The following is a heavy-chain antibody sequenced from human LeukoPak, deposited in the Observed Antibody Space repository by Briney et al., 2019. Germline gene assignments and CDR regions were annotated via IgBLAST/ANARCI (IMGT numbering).Heavy chain of an antibody. J-gene: IGHJ4*02. CDR3: ARYSGYLDYYFDY. CDR2: IYYSGST. CDR1: GGSISSSSYY. V-gene: IGHV4-39*01. D-gene: IGHD5-12*01. Sequence: ASETLSPTCSVSGGSISSSSYYWGWIRQPPGKGLEWIGSIYYSGSTYYNPSLKSRVTISVDTSKNQLSLKLSSVTAADTAVYYCARYSGYLDYYFDYWGQGTLVTVSS.